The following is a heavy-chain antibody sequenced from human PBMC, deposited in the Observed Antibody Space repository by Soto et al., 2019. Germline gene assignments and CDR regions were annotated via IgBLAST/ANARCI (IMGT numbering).Heavy chain of an antibody. CDR3: ARGTEDIVVVPAARAFDY. Sequence: PSETLSLTCTVSGGSISSSSYYWGWIRQPPGKGLEWIGSIYYSGSTYYNPSLKSRVTISVDTSKNQFSLKLSSVTAADTAVYYCARGTEDIVVVPAARAFDYWGQGTLVTVSS. J-gene: IGHJ4*02. D-gene: IGHD2-2*01. CDR2: IYYSGST. CDR1: GGSISSSSYY. V-gene: IGHV4-39*01.